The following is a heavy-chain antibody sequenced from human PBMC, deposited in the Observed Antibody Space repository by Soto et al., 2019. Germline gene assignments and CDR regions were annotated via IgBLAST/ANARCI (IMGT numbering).Heavy chain of an antibody. Sequence: EVQLVESGGGLVQPGGSLRLSCAASGFTVSSNYMSWVRQAPGKGLEWVSVIYSGGSTYYADSVKGRFTISRDNSKNTLYLQMNSLSAEHTAVYYCARDGGSGSYYNPAKFDYWGQGTLVTVSS. CDR3: ARDGGSGSYYNPAKFDY. CDR2: IYSGGST. D-gene: IGHD3-10*01. J-gene: IGHJ4*02. CDR1: GFTVSSNY. V-gene: IGHV3-66*01.